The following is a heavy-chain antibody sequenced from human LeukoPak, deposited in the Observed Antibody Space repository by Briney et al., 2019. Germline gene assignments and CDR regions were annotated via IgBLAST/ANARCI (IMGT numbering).Heavy chain of an antibody. CDR1: GYTFSSYA. CDR3: ARGGGSYYYFDY. V-gene: IGHV3-30*04. CDR2: ISYDGSNK. D-gene: IGHD1-26*01. Sequence: GASVKVSCKASGYTFSSYAMHWVRQAPGKGLEWVAVISYDGSNKYYADSVKGRFTISRDNSKNTLYLQMNSLRAEDTAVYYCARGGGSYYYFDYWGQGTLVTVSS. J-gene: IGHJ4*02.